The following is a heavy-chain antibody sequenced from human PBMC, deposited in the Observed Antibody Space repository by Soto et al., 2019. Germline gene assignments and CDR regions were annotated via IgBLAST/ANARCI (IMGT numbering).Heavy chain of an antibody. D-gene: IGHD3-16*01. Sequence: QVQLVQSGAEVKKPGASVKVSCKASGYTFTNFGISWVRQAPGQGLEWMGWISAYNGNTTYSQNFQGRVTMTTDTSTRTAYMELRRLRFNDTAVYDCASRGTPIDYWGQGTLVTVSS. CDR1: GYTFTNFG. V-gene: IGHV1-18*01. CDR3: ASRGTPIDY. J-gene: IGHJ4*02. CDR2: ISAYNGNT.